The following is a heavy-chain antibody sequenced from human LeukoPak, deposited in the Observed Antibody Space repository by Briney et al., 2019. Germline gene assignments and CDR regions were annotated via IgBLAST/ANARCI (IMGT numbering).Heavy chain of an antibody. CDR2: IDSGGTTI. J-gene: IGHJ6*03. CDR3: ATLGYCSGGSCSPPEEGYYYYYMDV. Sequence: GGSLRLSCAGFGFTFGSFEMDWLRQAPGKGLEWVSYIDSGGTTIYYADSVKGRFTISRDDAKNSLYLQMNSLRAEDTAVYYCATLGYCSGGSCSPPEEGYYYYYMDVWGKGTTVTISS. V-gene: IGHV3-48*03. D-gene: IGHD2-15*01. CDR1: GFTFGSFE.